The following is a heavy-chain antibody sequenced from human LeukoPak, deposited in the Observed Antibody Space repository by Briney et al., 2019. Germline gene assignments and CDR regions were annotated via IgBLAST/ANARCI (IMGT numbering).Heavy chain of an antibody. V-gene: IGHV4-59*08. CDR3: ARIAVAGECFDY. CDR2: IYYSGST. J-gene: IGHJ4*02. D-gene: IGHD6-19*01. Sequence: SETLSLTCTVSGGSLSSYYWSWIRQPPGKGLEWIGYIYYSGSTNYNPSLKSRVTISVDTSKNQFSLKLSSVTAADTAVYYCARIAVAGECFDYWGQGTLVTVSS. CDR1: GGSLSSYY.